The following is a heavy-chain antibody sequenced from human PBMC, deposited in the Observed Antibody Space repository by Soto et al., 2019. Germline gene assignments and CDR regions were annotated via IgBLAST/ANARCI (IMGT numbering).Heavy chain of an antibody. J-gene: IGHJ4*02. Sequence: GGSLRLSCAASGFTFSSYSMNWVRQAPGKGLEWVSSISSSSSYIYYADPVKGRFTISRDNAKNSLYLQMNSLRAEDTAVYYCARVAATSIDYWGQGTLVTVSS. CDR3: ARVAATSIDY. D-gene: IGHD6-25*01. V-gene: IGHV3-21*01. CDR2: ISSSSSYI. CDR1: GFTFSSYS.